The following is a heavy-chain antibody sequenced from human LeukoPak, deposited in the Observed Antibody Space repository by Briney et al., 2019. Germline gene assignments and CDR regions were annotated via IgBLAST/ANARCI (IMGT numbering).Heavy chain of an antibody. Sequence: TLSLTCTVSGGSISSGGYFWSWIRQHPEKGLEWIGYIYYSGTTYYSPSLKSRVTISVDTSKNQFPLNLSSVTAADTAVYYCARYFYDSSGYYVSWFDPWGQGTLVTVSS. CDR3: ARYFYDSSGYYVSWFDP. CDR1: GGSISSGGYF. J-gene: IGHJ5*02. D-gene: IGHD3-22*01. CDR2: IYYSGTT. V-gene: IGHV4-31*03.